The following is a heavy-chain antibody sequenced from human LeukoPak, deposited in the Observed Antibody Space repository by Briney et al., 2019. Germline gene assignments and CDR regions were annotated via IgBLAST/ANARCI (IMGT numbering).Heavy chain of an antibody. J-gene: IGHJ4*02. CDR1: GGSFSGYF. V-gene: IGHV4-34*01. CDR2: INHSGST. Sequence: SETLSLTCAVYGGSFSGYFWSWIRQPPGKGLEWIGEINHSGSTNYNPSLKSRVTISVDTSKNQFSLKLSSVTAADTAVYYCARVTVSWGRPYYFDYWGQGTLVTVSS. CDR3: ARVTVSWGRPYYFDY. D-gene: IGHD3-16*01.